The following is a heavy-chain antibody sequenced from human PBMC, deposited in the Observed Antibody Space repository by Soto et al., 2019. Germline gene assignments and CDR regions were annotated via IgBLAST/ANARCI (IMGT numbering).Heavy chain of an antibody. CDR1: GYSISSGYY. V-gene: IGHV4-38-2*01. CDR3: ARSGDGYNSGYFDY. J-gene: IGHJ4*02. Sequence: SETLSLTCAVSGYSISSGYYWGWIRQPPGKGLEWIGSIYHSGSTYYNPSLKSRVTISVDTSKNQLSLKLSSVTAADTAVYYCARSGDGYNSGYFDYWGQGTLVTVSS. CDR2: IYHSGST. D-gene: IGHD5-12*01.